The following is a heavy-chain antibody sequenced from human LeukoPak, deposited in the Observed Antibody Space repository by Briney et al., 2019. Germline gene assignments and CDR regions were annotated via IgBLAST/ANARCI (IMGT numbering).Heavy chain of an antibody. V-gene: IGHV4-30-4*01. D-gene: IGHD2-15*01. CDR2: IYYSGST. J-gene: IGHJ5*02. CDR3: ARVDLGYCSGGSCLNCFDP. CDR1: GGSISSGDYY. Sequence: SETLSLTCTVSGGSISSGDYYWRWLRQPPGRGLEWIGYIYYSGSTYYNPSLKRRVTISVNTSKNQFSLKLSSVTAADAAVYYCARVDLGYCSGGSCLNCFDPWGQGTLVTVSS.